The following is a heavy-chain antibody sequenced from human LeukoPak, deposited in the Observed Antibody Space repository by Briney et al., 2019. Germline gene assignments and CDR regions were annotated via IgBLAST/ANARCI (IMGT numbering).Heavy chain of an antibody. CDR2: ISAYNGNT. CDR1: GYTFTSYG. CDR3: ARAYYDILTGYFNWFDP. D-gene: IGHD3-9*01. Sequence: ASVKVSCKASGYTFTSYGISWVRQAPGQGLEGMGWISAYNGNTNYAQELQGRVTMTTDTSTSTAYMELRSLRSDDTAVYYCARAYYDILTGYFNWFDPWGQGTLVTVSS. V-gene: IGHV1-18*04. J-gene: IGHJ5*02.